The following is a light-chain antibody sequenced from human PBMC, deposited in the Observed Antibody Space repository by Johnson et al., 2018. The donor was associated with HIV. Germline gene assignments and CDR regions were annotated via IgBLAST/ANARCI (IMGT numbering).Light chain of an antibody. CDR3: GTWDSSLSVNYV. V-gene: IGLV1-51*01. CDR1: SSNIGNNY. Sequence: QLVLTQPPSVSAAPGQKVTISCSGSSSNIGNNYVSWYQHLPGTAPKLLIYDNNKRPSGIPDRFSGYKSGTSATLGITGLQTGDEADYYCGTWDSSLSVNYVFGTGTKVTVL. CDR2: DNN. J-gene: IGLJ1*01.